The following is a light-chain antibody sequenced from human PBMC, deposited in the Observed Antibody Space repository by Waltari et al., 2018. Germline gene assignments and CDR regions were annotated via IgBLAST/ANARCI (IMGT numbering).Light chain of an antibody. J-gene: IGKJ4*01. CDR1: QSVSSSY. CDR2: GAS. Sequence: IVLTQSPGPLSMSPGERATLYCRASQSVSSSYLAWYQQKPGQAPRLLIYGASSRATGIPDRFSGSGSGTDFTLTISRLEPEDFAVYYCQQYGSSPLTFGGGTKVEIK. CDR3: QQYGSSPLT. V-gene: IGKV3-20*01.